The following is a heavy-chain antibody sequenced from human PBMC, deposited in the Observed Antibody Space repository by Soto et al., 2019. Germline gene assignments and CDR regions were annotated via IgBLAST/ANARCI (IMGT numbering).Heavy chain of an antibody. J-gene: IGHJ4*02. D-gene: IGHD5-12*01. Sequence: QITLKESGPALVKSTQTLTLTCSLSGFSISTSGEAVGWIRQPPGKALEWLALIYWNGDKRYSPSLESRLTITKDTSKNQVVLLMTNFDPADTATYYCAHRPRTGSGYFYFEDWGQGSLVSVS. CDR1: GFSISTSGEA. CDR3: AHRPRTGSGYFYFED. V-gene: IGHV2-5*01. CDR2: IYWNGDK.